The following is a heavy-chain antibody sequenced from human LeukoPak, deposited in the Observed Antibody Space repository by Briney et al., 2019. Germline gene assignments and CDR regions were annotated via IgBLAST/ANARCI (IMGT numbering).Heavy chain of an antibody. J-gene: IGHJ4*02. V-gene: IGHV4-39*07. CDR2: IYYSGST. CDR3: ARMRIFPYYFDY. Sequence: SETLSLTCTVSGGSISSSDYYWGWIRQPPGKGLEWIGSIYYSGSTYYNPSLKSRVTISVDTSKNQFSLKLSSVTAADTAVYYCARMRIFPYYFDYWGPGTLVTVSS. D-gene: IGHD3-3*01. CDR1: GGSISSSDYY.